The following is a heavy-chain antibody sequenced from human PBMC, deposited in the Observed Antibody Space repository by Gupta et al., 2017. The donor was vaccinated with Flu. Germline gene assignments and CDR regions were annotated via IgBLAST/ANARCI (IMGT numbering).Heavy chain of an antibody. J-gene: IGHJ4*02. Sequence: QVLLVQSGAEVMKPGASVKVSCKASGYTFSSFDIHWVRQAPGQVLEWLGWMTPKSGYTGFAQKFQGRVTLTSNTATSTAYIEVGSLNSEHTAVYFCERGPLHYYDGTAYVQRWGQGTPVTITS. CDR3: ERGPLHYYDGTAYVQR. D-gene: IGHD3-16*01. CDR2: MTPKSGYT. CDR1: GYTFSSFD. V-gene: IGHV1-8*01.